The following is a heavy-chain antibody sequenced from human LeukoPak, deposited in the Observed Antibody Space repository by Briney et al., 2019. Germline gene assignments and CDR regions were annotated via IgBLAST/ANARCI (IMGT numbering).Heavy chain of an antibody. J-gene: IGHJ4*02. Sequence: GVSLKLSCAASGFTFTGSAMHWVRQASGKGLEWVGRIRSKANSYATAYAPSVKGRYTISRDDSKNTAYLQMNSLKTEDTAVYYCTRPTVADNFDYWGQGTLVTVSS. CDR2: IRSKANSYAT. CDR1: GFTFTGSA. D-gene: IGHD6-19*01. CDR3: TRPTVADNFDY. V-gene: IGHV3-73*01.